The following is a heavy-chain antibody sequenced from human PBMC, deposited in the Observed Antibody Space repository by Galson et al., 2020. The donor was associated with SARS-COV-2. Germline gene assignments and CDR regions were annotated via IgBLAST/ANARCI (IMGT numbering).Heavy chain of an antibody. D-gene: IGHD2-21*02. J-gene: IGHJ3*02. V-gene: IGHV4-59*11. CDR2: IHYSGRS. CDR3: VREWDCYIDDAFDI. Sequence: SETLSPTCTVSGGSISTHYWSWVRQPPGKGLEWIAYIHYSGRSDCSPSLKSRVTISVDTSKNQFSLNLSSVTSADTDVYYCVREWDCYIDDAFDIWGQGTVVTVSS. CDR1: GGSISTHY.